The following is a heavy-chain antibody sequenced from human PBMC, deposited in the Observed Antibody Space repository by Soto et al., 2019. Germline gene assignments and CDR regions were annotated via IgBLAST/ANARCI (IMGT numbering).Heavy chain of an antibody. V-gene: IGHV1-18*01. CDR1: GYTFTSYG. CDR2: ISAYNGNT. Sequence: QVQLVQSGAEVKKPGASVKVSCKASGYTFTSYGISWVRQAPGQGLEWMGWISAYNGNTNYAQKLQGRVTMTTDTSTSTADMELRSLRSDDTAVYYCARVQWATVTTCNYFDYWGQGTLVTVSS. J-gene: IGHJ4*02. CDR3: ARVQWATVTTCNYFDY. D-gene: IGHD4-17*01.